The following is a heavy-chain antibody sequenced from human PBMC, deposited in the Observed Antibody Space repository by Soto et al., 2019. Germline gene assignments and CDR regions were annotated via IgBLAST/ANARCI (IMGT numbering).Heavy chain of an antibody. CDR2: IFYTGTT. CDR1: GGSINYNSYY. V-gene: IGHV4-39*02. Sequence: ETLSLTCSVSGGSINYNSYYWGWIRQPPGKGLEWVGGIFYTGTTYYSPSLKDRVTISVDTSKNSFSLNLTSVTAADTAVYFCARLVVVAPVANAWGQGTLVTVSS. D-gene: IGHD2-2*01. CDR3: ARLVVVAPVANA. J-gene: IGHJ5*02.